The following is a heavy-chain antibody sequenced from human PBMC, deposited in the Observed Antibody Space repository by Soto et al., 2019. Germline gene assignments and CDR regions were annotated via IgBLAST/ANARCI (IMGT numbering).Heavy chain of an antibody. CDR3: ARDLSSSGHHYGMDV. Sequence: QVQLVQSGAEMKKPGSSVKVSCKASGGSIRSYAFSWVRQAPGQGLEWMGGITPNLGTPYHAQTYQGRLTISADESTSTVYMELTSLRSEDTAVYYCARDLSSSGHHYGMDVWGQGTTVTVSS. D-gene: IGHD6-6*01. CDR1: GGSIRSYA. CDR2: ITPNLGTP. V-gene: IGHV1-69*01. J-gene: IGHJ6*02.